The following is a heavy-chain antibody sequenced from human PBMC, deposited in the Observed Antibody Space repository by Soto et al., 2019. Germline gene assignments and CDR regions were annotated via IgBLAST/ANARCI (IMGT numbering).Heavy chain of an antibody. CDR1: GFTFSSYS. J-gene: IGHJ6*02. V-gene: IGHV3-48*02. Sequence: GGSLRLSCAASGFTFSSYSMNWVRQAPGKGLEWVSYISSSSSTIYYADSVKGRFTISRDNAKNSLYLQMNSLRDEDTAVYYFARRHCTNGVCLPWNYYYGMDVWGQGTTVTVSS. CDR3: ARRHCTNGVCLPWNYYYGMDV. CDR2: ISSSSSTI. D-gene: IGHD2-8*01.